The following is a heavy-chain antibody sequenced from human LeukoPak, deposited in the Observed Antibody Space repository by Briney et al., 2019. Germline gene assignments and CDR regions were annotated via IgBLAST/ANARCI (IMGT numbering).Heavy chain of an antibody. Sequence: SETLSLSCSVSGGSISTYYWSWIRQPAGKGLEWIGRIYTTGGTNYNPSLKSRVTMSVDTSKNQFSLKLTSVTAADTAVYYCARRDVLTLYAIDYWGQGTLVTVSS. D-gene: IGHD2-8*01. V-gene: IGHV4-4*07. CDR1: GGSISTYY. CDR2: IYTTGGT. J-gene: IGHJ4*02. CDR3: ARRDVLTLYAIDY.